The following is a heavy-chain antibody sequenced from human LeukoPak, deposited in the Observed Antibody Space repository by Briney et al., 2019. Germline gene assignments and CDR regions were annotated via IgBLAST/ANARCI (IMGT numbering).Heavy chain of an antibody. J-gene: IGHJ4*02. V-gene: IGHV3-7*01. CDR1: GFTFSYYW. CDR3: ARAMGYGEFLDS. Sequence: PGGSLRLSCAASGFTFSYYWMSWVRQAPGKGLEWVANIKQDGSEKYYVDSVKGRFTISRDNAKNSLYLQMNSLRAEDTAVYYCARAMGYGEFLDSWGQGTLVTVSS. D-gene: IGHD4-17*01. CDR2: IKQDGSEK.